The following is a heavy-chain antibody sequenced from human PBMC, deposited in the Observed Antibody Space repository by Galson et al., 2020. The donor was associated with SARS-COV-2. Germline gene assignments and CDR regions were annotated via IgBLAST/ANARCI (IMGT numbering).Heavy chain of an antibody. CDR3: ARGWIEGGRRLVALEY. J-gene: IGHJ4*02. D-gene: IGHD6-19*01. Sequence: GESLKISCAASGFTFSNYWMHWVRQAPGKGLVWVSRIRSDGGAPNYAESVKGRFTISRDNAKSMLYLQMNSLRDEDTAVYYCARGWIEGGRRLVALEYWGQGALVSVSS. CDR1: GFTFSNYW. V-gene: IGHV3-74*01. CDR2: IRSDGGAP.